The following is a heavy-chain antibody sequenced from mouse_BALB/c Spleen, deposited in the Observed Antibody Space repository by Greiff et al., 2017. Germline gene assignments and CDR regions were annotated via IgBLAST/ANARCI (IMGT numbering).Heavy chain of an antibody. D-gene: IGHD2-4*01. J-gene: IGHJ3*01. Sequence: VESGGGLVKPGGSLKLSCAASGFAFSSYDMSWVRQTPEKRLEWVAYISSGGGSTYYPDTVKGRFTISRDNAKNTLYLQMSSLKSEDTAMYYCARLSTMITAWFAYWGQGTLVTVSA. V-gene: IGHV5-12-1*01. CDR3: ARLSTMITAWFAY. CDR2: ISSGGGST. CDR1: GFAFSSYD.